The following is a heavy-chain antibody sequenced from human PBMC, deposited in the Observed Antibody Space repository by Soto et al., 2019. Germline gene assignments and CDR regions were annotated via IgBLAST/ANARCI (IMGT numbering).Heavy chain of an antibody. CDR3: ARDGALWGSGSSPRNVHYDNFGMDV. CDR2: IIPIFGTT. CDR1: GGTFSSYS. Sequence: QAQLVQSGAEVKKPGSSVKVSCKASGGTFSSYSIIWVRQAPGQGLEWMGGIIPIFGTTNYAQKFQGRLTINADESTSTAYMELNSLTSEDTAMYFCARDGALWGSGSSPRNVHYDNFGMDVWGQGTTVTVSS. J-gene: IGHJ6*02. D-gene: IGHD3-10*01. V-gene: IGHV1-69*01.